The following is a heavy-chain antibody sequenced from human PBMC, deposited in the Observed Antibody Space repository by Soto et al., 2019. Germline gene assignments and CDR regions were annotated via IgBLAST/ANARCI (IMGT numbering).Heavy chain of an antibody. V-gene: IGHV1-69*13. CDR2: IIPIFGTA. D-gene: IGHD6-13*01. CDR1: GGTFSSYA. J-gene: IGHJ6*02. Sequence: ASVKVSCKASGGTFSSYAISWVRQAPGQGLEWMGGIIPIFGTANYAQKFQGRVTITADESTSTAYMELSSLRSEDTAVYYCARDSPWQQLVTYYYGMDVWGQGTTVTVSS. CDR3: ARDSPWQQLVTYYYGMDV.